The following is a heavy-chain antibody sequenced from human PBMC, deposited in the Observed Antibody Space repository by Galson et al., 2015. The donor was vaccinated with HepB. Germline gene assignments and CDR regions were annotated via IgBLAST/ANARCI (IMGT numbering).Heavy chain of an antibody. V-gene: IGHV3-30-3*01. Sequence: SLRLSCAASGFTFSSYAMHWVRQAPGKGLEWVAVISYDGSNKYYADSVKGRFTISRDNSKNTLYLQMNSLRAEDTAVYYCARDRGSGYWFDPWGQGTLVTVSS. J-gene: IGHJ5*02. CDR1: GFTFSSYA. CDR3: ARDRGSGYWFDP. D-gene: IGHD6-25*01. CDR2: ISYDGSNK.